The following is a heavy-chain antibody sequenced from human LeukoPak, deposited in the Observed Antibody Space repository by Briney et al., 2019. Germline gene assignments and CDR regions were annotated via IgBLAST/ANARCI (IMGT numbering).Heavy chain of an antibody. V-gene: IGHV4-30-4*01. CDR3: ARGDDYYGSVYGMDV. CDR2: IYYSGST. D-gene: IGHD3-10*01. CDR1: GGSISSGDYY. J-gene: IGHJ6*04. Sequence: PQTLSLTCTLSGGSISSGDYYWSWIRQPPGKGLEWIGYIYYSGSTYYNPSLKSRVTISVDTSKNQFSLKLSSVTAADTAVYYCARGDDYYGSVYGMDVWGKGTTVTVSS.